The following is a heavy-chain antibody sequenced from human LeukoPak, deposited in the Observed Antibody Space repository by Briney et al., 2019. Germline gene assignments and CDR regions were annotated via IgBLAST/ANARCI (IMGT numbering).Heavy chain of an antibody. CDR2: TYYRSKWYN. D-gene: IGHD5-18*01. CDR1: GDGVSSNSAT. Sequence: SQTLSLTCAISGDGVSSNSATWNWIRQSPSRGLEWLGRTYYRSKWYNNYAVSVKSRITIIPDTSNNQFSLQLNSVTPEDTAVYYCARDKGGGVDTALAYWGQGTLVTVSS. CDR3: ARDKGGGVDTALAY. V-gene: IGHV6-1*01. J-gene: IGHJ4*02.